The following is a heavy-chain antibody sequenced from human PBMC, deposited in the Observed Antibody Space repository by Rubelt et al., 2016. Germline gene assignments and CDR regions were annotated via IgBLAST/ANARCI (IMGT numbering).Heavy chain of an antibody. J-gene: IGHJ4*02. CDR2: ISGSGGST. V-gene: IGHV3-23*01. CDR3: AKGYCNDGVCYLDY. Sequence: VTGEGLEWVSAISGSGGSTYYADSVKGRFTISRDNSKNTLYLQMNSLRAEDTAVYYCAKGYCNDGVCYLDYWGQGTLVTVSS. D-gene: IGHD2-8*01.